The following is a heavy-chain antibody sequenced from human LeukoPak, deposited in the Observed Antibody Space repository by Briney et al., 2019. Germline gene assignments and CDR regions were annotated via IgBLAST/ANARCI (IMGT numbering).Heavy chain of an antibody. Sequence: SETLSLTCAVYGGSFSGYYWSWIRQPPGKGLEWIGYIYYSGSTNYNPSLKSRVTISVDTSKNQFSLKLSSVTAADTAVYYCARVLRYFDWSRDYYYYYMDVWGKGTTVTISS. CDR1: GGSFSGYY. CDR2: IYYSGST. CDR3: ARVLRYFDWSRDYYYYYMDV. D-gene: IGHD3-9*01. J-gene: IGHJ6*03. V-gene: IGHV4-59*01.